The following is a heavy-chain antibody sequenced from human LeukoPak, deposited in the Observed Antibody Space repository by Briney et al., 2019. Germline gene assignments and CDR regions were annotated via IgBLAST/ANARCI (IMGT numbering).Heavy chain of an antibody. V-gene: IGHV1-8*03. J-gene: IGHJ4*02. Sequence: ASVKVSCKASGYTFTGYYMHWVRQAPGQGLEWMGWMNPNSGNTGYAQKFQGRVTITRNTSISTAYMELSRLRSDDTAVYYCARNYYDSSGYYYLLGYWGQGTLVTVSS. CDR2: MNPNSGNT. CDR1: GYTFTGYY. D-gene: IGHD3-22*01. CDR3: ARNYYDSSGYYYLLGY.